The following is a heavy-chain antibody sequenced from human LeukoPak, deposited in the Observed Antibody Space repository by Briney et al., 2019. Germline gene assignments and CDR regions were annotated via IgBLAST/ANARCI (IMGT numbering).Heavy chain of an antibody. Sequence: SVKFSCKASGGTFSSYAISWVRQAPGQGLEWMGGIIPIFGTANYAQKFQGRVTITADESTSTAYMELSSLRAEDTAVYYCAKGMTTVTHYYFDYWGQGTLVTVSS. J-gene: IGHJ4*02. V-gene: IGHV1-69*13. CDR3: AKGMTTVTHYYFDY. CDR2: IIPIFGTA. CDR1: GGTFSSYA. D-gene: IGHD4-11*01.